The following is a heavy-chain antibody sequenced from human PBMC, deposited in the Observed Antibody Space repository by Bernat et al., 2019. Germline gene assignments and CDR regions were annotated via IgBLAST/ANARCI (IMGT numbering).Heavy chain of an antibody. V-gene: IGHV3-30*18. Sequence: QVQLMESGGGVVQPGRSLRLSCEASKFTFSAYGMHWVRQAPGKGLEWVAVISYDGSNKYYADSVKGRFTISRDNSKNTLYLQMNSLRAEDTAVYYCAKDHYYGSGSYYKGDNYYYYGMDVWGQGTTVTVSS. J-gene: IGHJ6*02. CDR3: AKDHYYGSGSYYKGDNYYYYGMDV. D-gene: IGHD3-10*01. CDR1: KFTFSAYG. CDR2: ISYDGSNK.